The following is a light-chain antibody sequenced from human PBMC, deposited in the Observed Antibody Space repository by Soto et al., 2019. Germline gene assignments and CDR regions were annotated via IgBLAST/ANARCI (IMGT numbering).Light chain of an antibody. V-gene: IGKV3-11*01. J-gene: IGKJ1*01. CDR3: QQRSNWPGT. CDR1: QSVSSY. Sequence: EIVLTQSPATLSLSPGERATPSCRASQSVSSYLAWYQQKPGQAPRLLIYDASNRATGIPARFSGSGSGTDFTLTISSLEPEDFAVYYCQQRSNWPGTFGQGTKVDIK. CDR2: DAS.